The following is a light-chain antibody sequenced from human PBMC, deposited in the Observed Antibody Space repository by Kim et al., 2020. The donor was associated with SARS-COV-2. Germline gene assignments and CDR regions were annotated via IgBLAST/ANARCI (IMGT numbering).Light chain of an antibody. CDR1: QSVGTW. Sequence: SLSPGERATLSCRASQSVGTWLAWYQQKPGQAPRLLIYDASNRAAGIPARFSGSGSGTDFTLTIASLEPEDFAVYYCQLRSDWHYTFGPGTKLEI. CDR3: QLRSDWHYT. V-gene: IGKV3-11*01. CDR2: DAS. J-gene: IGKJ2*01.